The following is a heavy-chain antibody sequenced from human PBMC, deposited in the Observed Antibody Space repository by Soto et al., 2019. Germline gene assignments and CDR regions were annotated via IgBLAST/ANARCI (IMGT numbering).Heavy chain of an antibody. CDR1: GFTFSTYH. V-gene: IGHV3-21*01. CDR3: ASGYCGGGGCVIRWDAIDV. Sequence: EVQLVESGGGLVMPGGSLRLSCAASGFTFSTYHMNWVRQAPGKGLEWVSSINPSSSHIYYADSVSGRFTISGDNSKNSMHLQMNSLRTEDAAVYYCASGYCGGGGCVIRWDAIDVWGQGTMVTVSS. D-gene: IGHD2-15*01. J-gene: IGHJ3*01. CDR2: INPSSSHI.